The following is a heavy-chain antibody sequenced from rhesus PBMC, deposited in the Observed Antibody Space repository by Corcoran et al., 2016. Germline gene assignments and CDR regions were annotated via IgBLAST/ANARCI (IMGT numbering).Heavy chain of an antibody. V-gene: IGHV4-169*02. CDR1: GGSISSSY. Sequence: QLQLQESGPGLVKPSETLSVTCAVSGGSISSSYWSWIRQAPGKGLEWIGYIYGSDSSTNYNPSLKSRVTLSVDTSKNQLSLKLSSVTAADTAVYYCASGLSYSPLDYWGQGVLVTVSS. J-gene: IGHJ4*01. CDR2: IYGSDSST. CDR3: ASGLSYSPLDY. D-gene: IGHD5-12*01.